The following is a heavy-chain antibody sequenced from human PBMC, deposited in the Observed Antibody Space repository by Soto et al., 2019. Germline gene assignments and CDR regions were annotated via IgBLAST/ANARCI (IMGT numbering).Heavy chain of an antibody. J-gene: IGHJ6*02. D-gene: IGHD3-10*01. V-gene: IGHV5-10-1*01. Sequence: GDSLTISCKGSGYSFTSYWISWVRQMAGKGLEWMGRIDPTDSYTNYSPSFQGHVTISADKSISTAYLQWSSLKTSDTALYYCARDYYYGSGSYLTYYCYGMDVRRQPTTGTVSS. CDR3: ARDYYYGSGSYLTYYCYGMDV. CDR2: IDPTDSYT. CDR1: GYSFTSYW.